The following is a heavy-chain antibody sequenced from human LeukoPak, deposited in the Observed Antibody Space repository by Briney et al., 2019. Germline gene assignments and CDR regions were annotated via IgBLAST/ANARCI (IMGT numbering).Heavy chain of an antibody. CDR1: GFTFSGYA. V-gene: IGHV3-48*01. D-gene: IGHD5-24*01. Sequence: QPGGSLRLSCAASGFTFSGYAMNWVRQAPGKGLEWVSHIYSSDTTYADSVKGRFTISRDNAKNSLYLQMNSLRAEDTAVYYCAPSRDGYNPFDYWGQGTLVTVSS. CDR3: APSRDGYNPFDY. CDR2: IYSSDTT. J-gene: IGHJ4*02.